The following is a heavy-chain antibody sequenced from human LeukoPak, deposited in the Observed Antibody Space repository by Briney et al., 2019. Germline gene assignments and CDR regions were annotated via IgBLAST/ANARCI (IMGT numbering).Heavy chain of an antibody. CDR1: GYTFTSYD. CDR3: ARGVATNY. V-gene: IGHV1-8*03. D-gene: IGHD5-24*01. CDR2: MNPNSGNT. Sequence: ASVKVSCKASGYTFTSYDINWVRQAPGQGLEWMGWMNPNSGNTDYAQKFQGRVTFTGNTSITTAYMELSNLRFEDTAVYYCARGVATNYWGQGTLVTVSS. J-gene: IGHJ4*02.